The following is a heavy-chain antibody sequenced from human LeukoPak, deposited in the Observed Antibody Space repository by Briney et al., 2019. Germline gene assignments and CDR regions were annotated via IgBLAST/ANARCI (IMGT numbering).Heavy chain of an antibody. CDR2: INGDGGST. D-gene: IGHD4-17*01. J-gene: IGHJ5*02. Sequence: GGSLRLSCVASGFTFCSYWIHWVRQAPGKGVVWVSRINGDGGSTDYADSVKGRFTISRDNAKNSLYLQMNSLRAEDTAVYYCAKAAYGDYVNWFDPWGQGTLVTVSS. CDR3: AKAAYGDYVNWFDP. V-gene: IGHV3-74*01. CDR1: GFTFCSYW.